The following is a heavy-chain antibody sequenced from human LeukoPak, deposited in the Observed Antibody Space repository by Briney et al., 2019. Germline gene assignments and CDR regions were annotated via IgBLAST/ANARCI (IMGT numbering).Heavy chain of an antibody. D-gene: IGHD2-8*01. V-gene: IGHV4-39*01. CDR1: GDSISSRSSY. Sequence: SETLSLTCTVSGDSISSRSSYWGWIRQPPGKGLEWIGTIYYSGSTYYNPSLKSRVTISGDTSKNQFSLKLSSVTAADTAVYYCARHCTNGVCYYYWGQGTPVTVSS. J-gene: IGHJ4*02. CDR2: IYYSGST. CDR3: ARHCTNGVCYYY.